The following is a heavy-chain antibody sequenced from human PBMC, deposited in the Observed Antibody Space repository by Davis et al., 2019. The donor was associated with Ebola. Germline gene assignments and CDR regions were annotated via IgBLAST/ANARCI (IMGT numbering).Heavy chain of an antibody. Sequence: KVSCKGSGYSFTSYWIGWVRQMPGKGLEWMGIIYPGDSDTRYSPSFQGQVTISADTSISTAYMELSRLRNDDTAVYYCARLCSSSCPNDYWGQGTLVTVSS. V-gene: IGHV5-51*01. J-gene: IGHJ4*02. CDR3: ARLCSSSCPNDY. CDR2: IYPGDSDT. CDR1: GYSFTSYW. D-gene: IGHD6-13*01.